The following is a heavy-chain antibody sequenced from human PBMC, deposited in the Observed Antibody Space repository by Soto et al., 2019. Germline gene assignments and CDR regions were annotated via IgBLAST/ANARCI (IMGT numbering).Heavy chain of an antibody. V-gene: IGHV1-69*06. CDR3: ARESIAARPGANY. CDR1: GYTFTNYA. Sequence: GASVKVSCKASGYTFTNYAISWVRQAPGQGLEWMGGINPIFGAANYAQKFQGRVTMTADKSTSTAYMELSSLRSEDTAVYYCARESIAARPGANYWGQGTLVTVSS. CDR2: INPIFGAA. D-gene: IGHD6-6*01. J-gene: IGHJ4*02.